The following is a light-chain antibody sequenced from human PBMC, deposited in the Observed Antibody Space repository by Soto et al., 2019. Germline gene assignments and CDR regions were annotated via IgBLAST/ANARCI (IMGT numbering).Light chain of an antibody. J-gene: IGKJ3*01. Sequence: EIVVTQSPGILSVSPGDRATLSCRASQSVGRHLAWYQQKPGQAPTLLIYAASTRATGLPARFSGSGSGTDFTLTISSLQSEDFAVYYCQEYSKWPLFTFGPGTRVDIK. CDR2: AAS. V-gene: IGKV3-15*01. CDR1: QSVGRH. CDR3: QEYSKWPLFT.